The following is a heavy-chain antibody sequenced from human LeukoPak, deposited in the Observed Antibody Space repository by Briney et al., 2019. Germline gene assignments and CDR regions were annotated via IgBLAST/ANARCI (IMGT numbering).Heavy chain of an antibody. D-gene: IGHD3-3*01. CDR3: ARDPDVEWLSLDAFDI. Sequence: PGGSLRLSCAASGFTFSSYAMHWVRQAPGKGLEWVAVISYDGSNKYYADSVKGRFTISRDNSKNTLYLQMNSLRAEDTAVYYCARDPDVEWLSLDAFDIWGQGTMVTVSS. CDR2: ISYDGSNK. V-gene: IGHV3-30-3*01. J-gene: IGHJ3*02. CDR1: GFTFSSYA.